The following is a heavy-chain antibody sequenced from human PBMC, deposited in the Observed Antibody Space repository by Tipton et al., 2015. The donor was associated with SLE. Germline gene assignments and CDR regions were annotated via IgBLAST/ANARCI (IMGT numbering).Heavy chain of an antibody. J-gene: IGHJ3*02. CDR1: GGSISSHY. CDR3: ARDRGTLGEDAFDI. Sequence: TLSLTCTVSGGSISSHYWSWIRQPPGKGLEWIGYIYYSGSTNYNPSLKSRVTISVDTSRNQFSLRLSSVTAADTAVYYCARDRGTLGEDAFDIWGQGTMVTVSS. V-gene: IGHV4-59*11. CDR2: IYYSGST. D-gene: IGHD3-16*01.